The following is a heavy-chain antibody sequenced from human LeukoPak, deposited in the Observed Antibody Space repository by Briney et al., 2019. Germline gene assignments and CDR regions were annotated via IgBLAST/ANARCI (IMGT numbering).Heavy chain of an antibody. CDR1: GGTFSSYA. J-gene: IGHJ3*02. Sequence: SVRVSCKASGGTFSSYAISWVRQAPGQGLEWMGRIIPIFGTANYAQKFQGRVTITTDESTSTAYMELSSLRSEDTAVYYCARDRYIVVVMGEAFDIWGQGTMVTVSS. V-gene: IGHV1-69*05. D-gene: IGHD3-22*01. CDR3: ARDRYIVVVMGEAFDI. CDR2: IIPIFGTA.